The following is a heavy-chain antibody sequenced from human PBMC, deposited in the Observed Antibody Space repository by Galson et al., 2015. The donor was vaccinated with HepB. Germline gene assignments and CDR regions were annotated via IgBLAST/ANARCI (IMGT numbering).Heavy chain of an antibody. CDR3: ARCAGYSSSWYFDY. CDR2: INHSGST. CDR1: GGSFSGYY. V-gene: IGHV4-34*01. D-gene: IGHD6-13*01. J-gene: IGHJ4*02. Sequence: SETLSLTCAVYGGSFSGYYWSWIRQPPGKGLEWIGEINHSGSTNYNPSLKSRVTISVDTSKNQFSLKLSSVTAADTAVYYCARCAGYSSSWYFDYWGQGTLVTVSS.